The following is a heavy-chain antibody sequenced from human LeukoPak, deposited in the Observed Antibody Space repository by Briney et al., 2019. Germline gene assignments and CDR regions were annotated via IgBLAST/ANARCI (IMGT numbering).Heavy chain of an antibody. Sequence: PGESLKISCKGSGYSFTSYWIGWVRQMPGKGLEWMGIIYPGDSDTRYSPSFQGQVTISADKSISTAYLQWSSLKASDTAMYYCARQFGLSTPLDHLDTWGQGTMVTVSS. CDR3: ARQFGLSTPLDHLDT. CDR1: GYSFTSYW. D-gene: IGHD3-16*01. J-gene: IGHJ3*02. V-gene: IGHV5-51*01. CDR2: IYPGDSDT.